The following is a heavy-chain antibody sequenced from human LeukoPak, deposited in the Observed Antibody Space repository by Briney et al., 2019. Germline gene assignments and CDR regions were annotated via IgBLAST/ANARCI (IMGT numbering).Heavy chain of an antibody. CDR3: AVTAVAGTEYHFDY. CDR1: GSTFSSYA. J-gene: IGHJ4*02. V-gene: IGHV3-23*01. Sequence: GGSLRLSCAASGSTFSSYAMSWVRQAPGKGLEWVSAISGSGGSTYYADSVKGRFTIPRDNSKNTLYLQMNSLRAEDTAVYYCAVTAVAGTEYHFDYWGQGTLVTVSS. CDR2: ISGSGGST. D-gene: IGHD6-19*01.